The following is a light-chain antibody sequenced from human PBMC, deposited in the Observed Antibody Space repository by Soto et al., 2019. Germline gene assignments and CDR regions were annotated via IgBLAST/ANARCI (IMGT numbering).Light chain of an antibody. V-gene: IGKV3-20*01. Sequence: EIVLTQSPGTLSLSPGERATLSCRASQSVTSNYLAWYQQKPGQAPRCLIYGAASRSTGIPDRFGGSGSGADLTVTISRLEPEDFEVYYWPQYGTSLTFGQGNKLEIK. CDR2: GAA. J-gene: IGKJ2*01. CDR1: QSVTSNY. CDR3: PQYGTSLT.